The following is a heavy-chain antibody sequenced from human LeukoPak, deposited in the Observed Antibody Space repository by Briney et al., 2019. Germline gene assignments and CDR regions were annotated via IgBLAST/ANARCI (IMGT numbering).Heavy chain of an antibody. Sequence: GGSLRLSCTASGFTFSSYAMNWVRQAPGKGLEWVSGIGAGGTFTYYADSVKGRFTIFRDNSRNTLYLQMNSLRADDTAVYYCAAAVTTGRAEHYWGQGTLVTVSS. CDR1: GFTFSSYA. CDR3: AAAVTTGRAEHY. D-gene: IGHD4-17*01. V-gene: IGHV3-23*01. J-gene: IGHJ4*02. CDR2: IGAGGTFT.